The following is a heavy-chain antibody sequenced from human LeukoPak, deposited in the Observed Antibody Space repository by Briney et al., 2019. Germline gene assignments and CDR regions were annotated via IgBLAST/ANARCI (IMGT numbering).Heavy chain of an antibody. CDR2: INHSGST. D-gene: IGHD6-19*01. V-gene: IGHV4-34*01. CDR1: GGSFSGYY. CDR3: ARGWTSSGLYRYYYYMDV. J-gene: IGHJ6*03. Sequence: PSETLSLTCAVYGGSFSGYYWSWIRQPPGKGLEWIGEINHSGSTNYNPSLKSRVTISVDTSKNQFSLKLSSVTAADTAVYYCARGWTSSGLYRYYYYMDVWGKGTTVTVSS.